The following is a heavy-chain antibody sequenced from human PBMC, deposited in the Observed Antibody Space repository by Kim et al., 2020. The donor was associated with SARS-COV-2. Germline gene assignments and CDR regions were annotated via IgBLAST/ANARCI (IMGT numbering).Heavy chain of an antibody. V-gene: IGHV3-74*01. D-gene: IGHD6-13*01. J-gene: IGHJ4*02. CDR3: GRARTVGSSWRIYYFEY. Sequence: GKGRFTISRDNAKITLYLQMNSLRAEDTAVYYSGRARTVGSSWRIYYFEYWGQGTLVTVSS.